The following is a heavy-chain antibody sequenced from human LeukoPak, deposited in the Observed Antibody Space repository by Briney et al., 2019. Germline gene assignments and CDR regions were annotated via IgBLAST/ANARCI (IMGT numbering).Heavy chain of an antibody. Sequence: GGSLRLSCAASGFTFSSYAMSWARQAPGKGLEWVSAISGSGGSTYYADSVKGRFTISRDNSKNTLYLQMNSLRAEDTAVYYCAKDRAPDYDFWSGYPHFDYWGQGTLVTVSS. CDR1: GFTFSSYA. D-gene: IGHD3-3*01. CDR3: AKDRAPDYDFWSGYPHFDY. CDR2: ISGSGGST. V-gene: IGHV3-23*01. J-gene: IGHJ4*02.